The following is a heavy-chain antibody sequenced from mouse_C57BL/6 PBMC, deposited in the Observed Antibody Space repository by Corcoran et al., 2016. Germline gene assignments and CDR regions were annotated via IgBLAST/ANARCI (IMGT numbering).Heavy chain of an antibody. Sequence: EFQLQQSGPELVKPGASVKISCKASGYTFTDYYMNWVKQSHGKSLEWIGDINPNNGGTSYNQKFKGKATLTVDKSSSTAYMELRSLTSEDSAVYYCARWDPEAFAYWGQGTLVTVSA. CDR3: ARWDPEAFAY. J-gene: IGHJ3*01. CDR2: INPNNGGT. V-gene: IGHV1-26*01. D-gene: IGHD4-1*01. CDR1: GYTFTDYY.